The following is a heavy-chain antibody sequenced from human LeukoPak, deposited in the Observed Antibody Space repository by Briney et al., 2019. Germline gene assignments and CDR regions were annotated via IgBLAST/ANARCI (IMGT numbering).Heavy chain of an antibody. V-gene: IGHV1-2*02. CDR3: ARQSGTYWGLDY. D-gene: IGHD1-26*01. Sequence: RASVTVSCKASGYTFTDYCIHWVRQAPGHGLEWLGWMNVKTGATSSAQKFPGRFTMTRDTSIGTASMEFSSLTSDDTAVYYCARQSGTYWGLDYWGQGTLVTVSS. CDR2: MNVKTGAT. J-gene: IGHJ4*02. CDR1: GYTFTDYC.